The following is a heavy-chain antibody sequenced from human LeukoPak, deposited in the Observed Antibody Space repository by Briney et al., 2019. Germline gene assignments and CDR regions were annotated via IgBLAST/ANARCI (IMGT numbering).Heavy chain of an antibody. CDR1: GFTFSNYW. CDR3: VRDRGYSNFDY. J-gene: IGHJ4*02. V-gene: IGHV3-7*01. Sequence: GGSLRLSCAASGFTFSNYWMSWVRQAPGKGLEWVANTKEDGGEINYVDSVTGRFTISRDHARVSLYLQMNSLRAEDTAVYYCVRDRGYSNFDYWGQGSLVTVSS. CDR2: TKEDGGEI. D-gene: IGHD4-11*01.